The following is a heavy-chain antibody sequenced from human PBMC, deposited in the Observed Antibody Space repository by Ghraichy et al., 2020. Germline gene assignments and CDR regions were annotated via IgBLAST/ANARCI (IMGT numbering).Heavy chain of an antibody. D-gene: IGHD5-18*01. J-gene: IGHJ3*02. CDR3: ASPGEYSYGLDAFDI. Sequence: GGSLRLSCAASGFTFSSYAMSWVRQAPGKGLEWVSAISGSGGSTYYADSVKGRFTISRDNSKNTLYLQMNSLRAEDTAVYYCASPGEYSYGLDAFDIWGQGTMVTVSS. V-gene: IGHV3-23*01. CDR2: ISGSGGST. CDR1: GFTFSSYA.